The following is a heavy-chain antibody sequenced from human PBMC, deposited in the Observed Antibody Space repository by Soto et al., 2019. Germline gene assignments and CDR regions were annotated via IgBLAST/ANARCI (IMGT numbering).Heavy chain of an antibody. CDR1: GFSFSSDS. CDR3: ARDPPTGTTLDWFDS. CDR2: ISSSGSFM. V-gene: IGHV3-21*01. D-gene: IGHD1-7*01. Sequence: PGGSLRLSCAASGFSFSSDSMGWVRQSPGKGLEWVSSISSSGSFMNYADSVKGRFTISRDNAKNSVYLHMTGLKDEDTAVYYCARDPPTGTTLDWFDSWGLGTLVTVSS. J-gene: IGHJ5*01.